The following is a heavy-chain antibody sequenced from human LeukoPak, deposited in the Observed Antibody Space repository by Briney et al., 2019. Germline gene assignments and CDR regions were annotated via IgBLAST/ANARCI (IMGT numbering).Heavy chain of an antibody. CDR1: GGSISSYY. Sequence: KPSETLSLTCTVSGGSISSYYWSWIRQPPGKGLEWIGYIYYSGSTNYNPSLKSRVTISVDTSKNQFSLKLSSVTAADTAVYYCARAIAADYYYYYMDVWGKGTTVTVSS. J-gene: IGHJ6*03. CDR3: ARAIAADYYYYYMDV. CDR2: IYYSGST. D-gene: IGHD6-13*01. V-gene: IGHV4-59*01.